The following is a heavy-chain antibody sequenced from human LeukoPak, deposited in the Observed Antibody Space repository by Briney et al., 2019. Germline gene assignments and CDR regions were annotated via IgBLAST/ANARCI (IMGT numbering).Heavy chain of an antibody. CDR1: GFTFDDYA. D-gene: IGHD3-10*01. CDR2: ISWNSGSI. CDR3: AKAWGRLWFGESYDALDI. J-gene: IGHJ3*02. Sequence: PGGSLRLSCAASGFTFDDYAMHWVRQAPGKGLEWVSGISWNSGSIGYADSVKGRFTISRDNAKNSLYLQMNSLRAEDTALYYCAKAWGRLWFGESYDALDIWGQGTMVTVSS. V-gene: IGHV3-9*01.